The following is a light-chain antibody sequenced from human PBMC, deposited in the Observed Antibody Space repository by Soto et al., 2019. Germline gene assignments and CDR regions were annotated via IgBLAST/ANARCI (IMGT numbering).Light chain of an antibody. CDR2: DAS. CDR3: QQYNSFSPYT. J-gene: IGKJ2*01. Sequence: DIQMTQSPSTLSASVGDRVTITCRASQSISNWLAWYQQKPGKAPNLLIYDASSLESGVPSRFSGSGSGTDFTLTISRLQPDDFATYYCQQYNSFSPYTFCQGTKLEIK. V-gene: IGKV1-5*01. CDR1: QSISNW.